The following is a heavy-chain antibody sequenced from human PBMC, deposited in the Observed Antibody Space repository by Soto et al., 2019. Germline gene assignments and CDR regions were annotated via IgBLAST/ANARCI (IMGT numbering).Heavy chain of an antibody. CDR1: GFTSRRYS. CDR3: ARDRRCTNGVCPIDY. CDR2: ISSSSIYI. J-gene: IGHJ4*02. D-gene: IGHD2-8*01. V-gene: IGHV3-21*01. Sequence: GGSLRRSGAASGFTSRRYSMNWVRQAPGKGLEWVSSISSSSIYIYYADSVKGRFTISRDNAKNSLYLQMNSLRAEDTAVYYCARDRRCTNGVCPIDYWGQGTLVTVSS.